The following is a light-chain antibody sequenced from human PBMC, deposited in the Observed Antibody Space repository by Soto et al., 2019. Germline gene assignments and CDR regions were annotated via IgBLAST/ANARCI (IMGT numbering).Light chain of an antibody. J-gene: IGKJ4*01. Sequence: EIVLTQSPATLSLSPGERATLSCRASQSVGSYLAWYQQKPGQAPRLLIYDASNRATGIPARFSGSGSGTDFTLTISSLEPEDFAVYYCQQRSNWRLTFGGGTKVDIK. CDR2: DAS. CDR3: QQRSNWRLT. V-gene: IGKV3-11*01. CDR1: QSVGSY.